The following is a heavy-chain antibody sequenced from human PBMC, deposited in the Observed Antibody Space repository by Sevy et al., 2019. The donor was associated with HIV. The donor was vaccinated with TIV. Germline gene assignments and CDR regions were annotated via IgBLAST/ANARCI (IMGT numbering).Heavy chain of an antibody. Sequence: GGSLRLSCTASGFPFGSYEMNWVRQAPGKGLEWVSYISNSGSAKYYSDSVRGRLPISRDNAKNSLYLRMNSLRAEDTAVYYCARDLPPSATTVAHFDYWGRGTLVTVSS. V-gene: IGHV3-48*03. CDR3: ARDLPPSATTVAHFDY. CDR2: ISNSGSAK. CDR1: GFPFGSYE. J-gene: IGHJ4*02. D-gene: IGHD4-17*01.